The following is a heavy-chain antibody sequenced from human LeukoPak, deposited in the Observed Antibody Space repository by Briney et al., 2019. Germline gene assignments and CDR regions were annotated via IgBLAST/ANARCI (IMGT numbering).Heavy chain of an antibody. J-gene: IGHJ6*02. CDR1: GFTFSSYA. V-gene: IGHV3-23*01. CDR2: ISGSGGST. D-gene: IGHD6-13*01. Sequence: GSLRLSCAASGFTFSSYAMSWVRQAPGKGLEWVLAISGSGGSTYYADSVKGRFTISRDNSKNTLYLQMNSLRAEDTAVYYCAKAPRAAAGTYNGMDVWGQGTTVTVSS. CDR3: AKAPRAAAGTYNGMDV.